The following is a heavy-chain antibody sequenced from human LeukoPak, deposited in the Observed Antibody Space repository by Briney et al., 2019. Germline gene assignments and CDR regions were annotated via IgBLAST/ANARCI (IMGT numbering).Heavy chain of an antibody. CDR1: GYTFTSYD. J-gene: IGHJ6*02. D-gene: IGHD2-15*01. CDR2: MNPNSGGT. CDR3: ARTLVVGEVYYYYYGMDV. Sequence: ASVKVSCKASGYTFTSYDINWVRQATGQGLEWMGWMNPNSGGTNYAQKFQGRVTMTRDTSISTAYMELSRLRSDDTAVYYCARTLVVGEVYYYYYGMDVWGQGTTVTVSS. V-gene: IGHV1-2*02.